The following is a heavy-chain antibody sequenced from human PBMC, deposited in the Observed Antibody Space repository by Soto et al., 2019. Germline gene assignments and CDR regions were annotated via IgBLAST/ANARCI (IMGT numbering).Heavy chain of an antibody. CDR1: GFTFSSYA. J-gene: IGHJ4*02. D-gene: IGHD3-22*01. CDR3: AKSWAYDSSGYYYFDY. CDR2: ISGSGGST. Sequence: GGSLRLSCAASGFTFSSYAMSWVRQAPGKGLEWVSAISGSGGSTNYADSVKGRFTISRDNSKNTLYLQMNSLRAEDTAVYYCAKSWAYDSSGYYYFDYWGQGTLVTVSS. V-gene: IGHV3-23*01.